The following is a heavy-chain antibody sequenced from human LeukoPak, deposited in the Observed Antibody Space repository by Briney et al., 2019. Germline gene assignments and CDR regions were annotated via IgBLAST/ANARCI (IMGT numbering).Heavy chain of an antibody. CDR3: ARQRPPHDAFDI. CDR2: IYYSGST. Sequence: SETLSLTCTVSGGSISSSNDYWGWIRQPPGKGLEWIGYIYYSGSTNYNPSLKSRVTISVDTSKNQFSLKLSSVTAADTAVYYCARQRPPHDAFDIWGQGTMVTVSS. J-gene: IGHJ3*02. V-gene: IGHV4-61*05. D-gene: IGHD6-25*01. CDR1: GGSISSSNDY.